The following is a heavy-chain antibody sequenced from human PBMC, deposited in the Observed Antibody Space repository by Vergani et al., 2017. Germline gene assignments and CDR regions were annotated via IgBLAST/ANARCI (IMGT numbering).Heavy chain of an antibody. J-gene: IGHJ4*02. CDR1: GFTFSSYS. D-gene: IGHD3-22*01. V-gene: IGHV3-48*04. CDR2: ISSISSTI. Sequence: EVQLVESGGGLVQPGGSLRISCEASGFTFSSYSMNWFRQAPGKGLEWVSYISSISSTIYYAAAVKGRFTISRDNAKNSLYLQMNSLRSEDTVLYYCAKDIDSSGYYLDYWGQGTRVTVSS. CDR3: AKDIDSSGYYLDY.